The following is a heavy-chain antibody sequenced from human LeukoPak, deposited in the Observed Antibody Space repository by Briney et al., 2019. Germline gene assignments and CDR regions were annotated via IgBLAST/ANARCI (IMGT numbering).Heavy chain of an antibody. J-gene: IGHJ4*02. Sequence: GASVKVSCKASGYTFTDYTMHWVRQAPGQRLEWLGWINAGNGYTKYSQKFQGRVTITRDTSASTAHMEMSSLRSEDTAVYYCAHCSETYQYYFDYWGQGTLVTVSS. CDR3: AHCSETYQYYFDY. V-gene: IGHV1-3*01. CDR1: GYTFTDYT. D-gene: IGHD3-10*02. CDR2: INAGNGYT.